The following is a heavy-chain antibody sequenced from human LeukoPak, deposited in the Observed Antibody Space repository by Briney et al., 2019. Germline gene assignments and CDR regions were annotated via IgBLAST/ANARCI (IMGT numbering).Heavy chain of an antibody. Sequence: GGSLRLSCAASGFTFDDYGLSWVRQAPGKGLEWVSGINWNGGSTGYADSVKGRFSISRDNAKNSLYLQMNSLRAEDTALYYCARVTYYDSLYYFDYWGQGTLVTVSS. CDR1: GFTFDDYG. V-gene: IGHV3-20*04. J-gene: IGHJ4*02. D-gene: IGHD5-12*01. CDR2: INWNGGST. CDR3: ARVTYYDSLYYFDY.